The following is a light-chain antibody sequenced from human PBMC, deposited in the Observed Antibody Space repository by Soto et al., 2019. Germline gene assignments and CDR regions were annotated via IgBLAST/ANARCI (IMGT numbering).Light chain of an antibody. V-gene: IGKV1-5*03. J-gene: IGKJ4*01. Sequence: DIQMTQSPSTLSASVGDRVTITCRASQSISSWLAWYQQQTGKAPNRLIYKASSLESGVPSRFSGSGSGTEFTPTISSLQPDDLATYYGQQYNSYSLTFGGGTKVEIK. CDR1: QSISSW. CDR3: QQYNSYSLT. CDR2: KAS.